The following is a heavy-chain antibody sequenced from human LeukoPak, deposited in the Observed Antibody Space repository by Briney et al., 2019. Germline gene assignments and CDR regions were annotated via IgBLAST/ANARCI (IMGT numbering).Heavy chain of an antibody. J-gene: IGHJ4*02. Sequence: SETLSLTCAVYGGSFSGYYWSWIRQPPGKGLEWIGEINHSGSTNYNPSLKSRVTISVDTSKNQFSLKLSSVTAADTAVYYCARDTEEWELLYNFDYWGQGTLVTVSS. V-gene: IGHV4-34*01. CDR3: ARDTEEWELLYNFDY. CDR1: GGSFSGYY. D-gene: IGHD1-26*01. CDR2: INHSGST.